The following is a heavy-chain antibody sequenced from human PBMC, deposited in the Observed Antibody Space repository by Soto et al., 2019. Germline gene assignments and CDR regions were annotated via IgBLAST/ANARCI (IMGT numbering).Heavy chain of an antibody. V-gene: IGHV3-23*01. CDR2: ISGSGSNK. J-gene: IGHJ6*02. CDR1: GFTFSSYA. Sequence: GGSLRLSCAASGFTFSSYAMSWVRQAPGKGLEWVSAISGSGSNKYYADSVKGRFTISRDNSKNTLYLQMNSLRAEDAAVYYCAKDMEWLFPPQSGMDVWGQGTTVTVSS. D-gene: IGHD3-3*01. CDR3: AKDMEWLFPPQSGMDV.